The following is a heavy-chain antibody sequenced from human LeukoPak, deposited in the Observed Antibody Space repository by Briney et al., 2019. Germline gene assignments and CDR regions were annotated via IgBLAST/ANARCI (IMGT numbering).Heavy chain of an antibody. CDR1: GFTFSGSA. D-gene: IGHD3-22*01. J-gene: IGHJ4*02. CDR3: TVAPDSSGYLNDY. CDR2: IRSKANSYAT. Sequence: QPGGSLRLSCAASGFTFSGSAMHWVRQASGKGLEWVGRIRSKANSYATAYAASEKGRFTISRDDSKNTVYLQMNSLKTEDTAVYYCTVAPDSSGYLNDYWGQGTLVTVSS. V-gene: IGHV3-73*01.